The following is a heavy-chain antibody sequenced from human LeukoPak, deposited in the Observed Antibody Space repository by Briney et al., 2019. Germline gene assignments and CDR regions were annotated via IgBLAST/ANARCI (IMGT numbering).Heavy chain of an antibody. CDR1: GGSISSGGYY. CDR2: IYYSGGT. V-gene: IGHV4-31*03. D-gene: IGHD2-2*02. CDR3: ASSTTCYTCGLDV. J-gene: IGHJ6*04. Sequence: SQTLSLTCTVSGGSISSGGYYWSWIRQHPGKGLEWIGYIYYSGGTYFNPSLKSRVTISVDTSKNQFSLKLSSVTAADTAVYYCASSTTCYTCGLDVWGKGTTVTVSS.